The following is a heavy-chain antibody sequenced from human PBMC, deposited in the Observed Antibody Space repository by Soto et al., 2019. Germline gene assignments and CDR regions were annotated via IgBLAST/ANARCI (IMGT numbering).Heavy chain of an antibody. V-gene: IGHV1-69*12. CDR1: GGTFSNNA. Sequence: QVQLVQSGAEVKKPGSSVKVSCKTSGGTFSNNAISWVRQAPGQGLEWMGGIIPMFATANYAQKFQGRVTITADESTSTAYMELSSLRSEDTAVYYCASRVGATIAAFYFESWGQGTLVTVSS. D-gene: IGHD1-26*01. CDR3: ASRVGATIAAFYFES. CDR2: IIPMFATA. J-gene: IGHJ4*02.